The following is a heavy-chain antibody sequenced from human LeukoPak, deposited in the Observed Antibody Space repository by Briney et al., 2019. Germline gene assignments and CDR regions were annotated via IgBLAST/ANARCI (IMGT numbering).Heavy chain of an antibody. CDR3: AKWELYSGFYYIDY. D-gene: IGHD1-26*01. Sequence: SETLSLTCSVSGGSISSGVYYWSWIRQHPGKGLEWIGYIYYSGSTYYNPSLRSRVTISVDTSKNQFSLKLSSVTAADTAVYYCAKWELYSGFYYIDYWGQGTLATVSS. CDR2: IYYSGST. J-gene: IGHJ4*02. V-gene: IGHV4-31*03. CDR1: GGSISSGVYY.